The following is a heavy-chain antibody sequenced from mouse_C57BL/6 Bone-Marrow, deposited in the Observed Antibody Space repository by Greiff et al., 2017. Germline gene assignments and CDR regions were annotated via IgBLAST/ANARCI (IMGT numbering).Heavy chain of an antibody. Sequence: QVQLKESGAELARPGALVKLSCTAPGYTFTSYGISWVKQRTGQGLVWIGEIYPRSGNTYYNEKFKGEATLTADESSSTAYMELRSLTSDDSAVYFCARELYWYFDVWGTGTTVTVSS. CDR2: IYPRSGNT. CDR1: GYTFTSYG. J-gene: IGHJ1*03. V-gene: IGHV1-81*01. CDR3: ARELYWYFDV.